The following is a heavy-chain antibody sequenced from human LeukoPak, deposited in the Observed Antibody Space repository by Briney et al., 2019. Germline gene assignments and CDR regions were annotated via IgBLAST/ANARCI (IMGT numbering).Heavy chain of an antibody. CDR1: GYTFTSYY. CDR2: INPSGGST. V-gene: IGHV1-46*01. Sequence: ASVKVSCKASGYTFTSYYMHWVRQAPGQGLEWMGIINPSGGSTSYAQKFQGRVTKTRDTSTSTVYMELSSLRSEDTAVYYCARDLRFLEPARAFDPWGQGTLVTVSS. CDR3: ARDLRFLEPARAFDP. J-gene: IGHJ5*02. D-gene: IGHD3-3*01.